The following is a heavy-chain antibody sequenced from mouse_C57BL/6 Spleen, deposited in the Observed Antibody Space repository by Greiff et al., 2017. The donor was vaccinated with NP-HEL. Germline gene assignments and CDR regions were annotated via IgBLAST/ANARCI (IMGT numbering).Heavy chain of an antibody. Sequence: EVQLQQSGPELVKPGASVKISCKASGYTFTDYYMNWVKQSHGKSLEWIGDINPNNGGTSYNQKFKGKATLTVDKSSSTAYMELRSLTSEGSAVYYCAREEGYYFDYWGQGTTLTVSS. J-gene: IGHJ2*01. CDR2: INPNNGGT. CDR1: GYTFTDYY. V-gene: IGHV1-26*01. CDR3: AREEGYYFDY.